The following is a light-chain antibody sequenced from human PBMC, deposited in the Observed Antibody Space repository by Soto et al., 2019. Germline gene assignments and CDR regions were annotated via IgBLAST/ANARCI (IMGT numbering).Light chain of an antibody. CDR3: QQYYSYPRT. CDR1: QGISSY. V-gene: IGKV1-8*01. CDR2: AAS. Sequence: AIRMTQSPSSLSASTGDRVTITCRASQGISSYLAWYQQKPGKAPKLLIYAASTLQSGVPSRFSGSGSGTDFTLTISCLQSEDFATYYCQQYYSYPRTFGHGTK. J-gene: IGKJ1*01.